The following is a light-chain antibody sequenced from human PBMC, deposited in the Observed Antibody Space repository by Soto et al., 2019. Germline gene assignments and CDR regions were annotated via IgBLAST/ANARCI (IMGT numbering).Light chain of an antibody. V-gene: IGKV3-20*01. J-gene: IGKJ5*01. CDR1: QSVSSSY. CDR2: GAS. Sequence: DIVLTQSPGTLSLSPGDRATLSCRASQSVSSSYLAWYQQKPGQAPRLLIYGASSRATGIPDRFSGGGSGTDFTLTISRLEPEDFAVYYCQQYGSSPPITFGQGTRLEI. CDR3: QQYGSSPPIT.